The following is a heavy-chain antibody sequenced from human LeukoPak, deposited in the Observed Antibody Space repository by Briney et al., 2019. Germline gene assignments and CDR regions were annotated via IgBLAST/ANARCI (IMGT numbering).Heavy chain of an antibody. J-gene: IGHJ4*02. CDR2: ISSSSSYI. D-gene: IGHD2-2*02. CDR1: GFTFSSYS. CDR3: AKASRRHCGSSSCYTLDY. V-gene: IGHV3-21*04. Sequence: GGSLRLSCAASGFTFSSYSMNWVRQAPGKGLEWVSSISSSSSYIYYADSVKGRFTISRDNSNNTLYLQMNSLSAEDTAVYYCAKASRRHCGSSSCYTLDYWGQGTLVTVSS.